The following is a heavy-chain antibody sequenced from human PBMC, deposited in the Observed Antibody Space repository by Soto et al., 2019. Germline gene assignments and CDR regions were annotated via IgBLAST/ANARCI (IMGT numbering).Heavy chain of an antibody. J-gene: IGHJ3*02. CDR2: IWYDGSNK. Sequence: VXLSCAASVFNFSRYVIHWVCQAPCKGLEWVPVIWYDGSNKYYADSVKGLFTISRDNSKNTLYLQMNSLRAEDTAVYYCARDGRYYYYGSGSYYPPDASDIWGQGTMVTVSS. D-gene: IGHD3-10*01. V-gene: IGHV3-33*01. CDR3: ARDGRYYYYGSGSYYPPDASDI. CDR1: VFNFSRYV.